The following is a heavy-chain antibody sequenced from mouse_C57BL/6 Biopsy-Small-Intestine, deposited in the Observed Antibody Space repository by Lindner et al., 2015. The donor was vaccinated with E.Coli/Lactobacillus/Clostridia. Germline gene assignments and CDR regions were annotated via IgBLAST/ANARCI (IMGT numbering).Heavy chain of an antibody. D-gene: IGHD1-1*01. CDR3: TRGVFYYGSRGEFAY. V-gene: IGHV1-9*01. Sequence: VQLQESGAELMKPGASVKLSCKATGYTFTGYWIEWVKQRPGHGLEWIGEILPGSGSTNYNEEFKGKATFTADTSSNTAYMQLSSLTTEDSAIYYCTRGVFYYGSRGEFAYWGQGTLVTVSA. CDR1: GYTFTGYW. J-gene: IGHJ3*01. CDR2: ILPGSGST.